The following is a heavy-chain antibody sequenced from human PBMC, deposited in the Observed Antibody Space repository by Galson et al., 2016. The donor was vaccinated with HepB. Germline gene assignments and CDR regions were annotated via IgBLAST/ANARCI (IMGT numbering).Heavy chain of an antibody. V-gene: IGHV4-39*01. CDR1: GGSISSSSYY. CDR2: IYYSGST. D-gene: IGHD5-18*01. Sequence: ETLSLTCTVSGGSISSSSYYWGWIRQPPGKGLEWIGSIYYSGSTYYNPSLQSRVTIPVDTSKNQFSLKMSSVTAADTAVYYCARRFRYTYGPPYGMDVWGQGTTVTVSS. CDR3: ARRFRYTYGPPYGMDV. J-gene: IGHJ6*02.